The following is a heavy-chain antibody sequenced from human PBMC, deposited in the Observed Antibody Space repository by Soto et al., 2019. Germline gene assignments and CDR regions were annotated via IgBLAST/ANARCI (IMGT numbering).Heavy chain of an antibody. D-gene: IGHD4-17*01. V-gene: IGHV1-24*01. CDR3: ARDLGHYVGWFEP. CDR2: FDPEDGET. J-gene: IGHJ5*02. CDR1: GYTLTELS. Sequence: GASVKVSCKVSGYTLTELSMHWVRQAPGKGLEWMGGFDPEDGETIYAQKFQGRVTMTTDTSTSTAYMELRSLRSDDTAVYYCARDLGHYVGWFEPWGQGTLVTVSS.